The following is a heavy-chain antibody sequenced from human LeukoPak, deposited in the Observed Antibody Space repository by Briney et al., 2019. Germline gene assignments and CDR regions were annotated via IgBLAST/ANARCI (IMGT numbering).Heavy chain of an antibody. CDR1: GGSISSYY. CDR3: ARDKWSGEAFDI. J-gene: IGHJ3*02. D-gene: IGHD3-3*01. Sequence: SETLSLTCTVSGGSISSYYWSWIRQPPGKGLEWIGYIYYSGSTNYNPSLKSRVTISVDTSKNQFSLKLSSVTAADTAVYYCARDKWSGEAFDIWGRGTMVTVSS. V-gene: IGHV4-59*01. CDR2: IYYSGST.